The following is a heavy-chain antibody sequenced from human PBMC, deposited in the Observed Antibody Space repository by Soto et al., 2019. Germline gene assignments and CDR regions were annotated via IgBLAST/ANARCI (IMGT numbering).Heavy chain of an antibody. CDR3: TSRYCSSASCHT. V-gene: IGHV3-73*01. CDR1: GYTFSGSA. Sequence: EVQLVESGGGLVQPGGSLKLSCVASGYTFSGSAFHWVRQASGKGLEWVGRIRGKANSYETAYAESVKGRFTISRDDSKNTAFLQMNSLTTEDTAVYYCTSRYCSSASCHTWGQGTRVTVSS. CDR2: IRGKANSYET. D-gene: IGHD2-2*01. J-gene: IGHJ5*02.